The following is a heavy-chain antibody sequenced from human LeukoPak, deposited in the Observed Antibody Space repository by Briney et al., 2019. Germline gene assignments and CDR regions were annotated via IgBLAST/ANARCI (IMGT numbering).Heavy chain of an antibody. CDR3: AKDPGRYYDSSGYDGLYFDY. CDR1: GFTFSSYA. Sequence: GGSLRLSCAASGFTFSSYAMSWVRQAPGKGLEWVSAISGSGGSTYYADSGKGRFTISRDNSKNTLYLQMNSLRAEDTAVYYCAKDPGRYYDSSGYDGLYFDYWGQGTLVTVSS. D-gene: IGHD3-22*01. V-gene: IGHV3-23*01. CDR2: ISGSGGST. J-gene: IGHJ4*02.